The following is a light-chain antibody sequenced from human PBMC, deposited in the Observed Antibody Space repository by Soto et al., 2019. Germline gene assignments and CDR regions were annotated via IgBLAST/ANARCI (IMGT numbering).Light chain of an antibody. J-gene: IGKJ3*01. V-gene: IGKV3-15*01. CDR2: GGF. CDR1: QTLRNK. Sequence: IVLTQSPGTLSVSPGERVILSCRASQTLRNKLAWYQQKPGQAPRLLIYGGFTRATGIPARFSGSGSGTEFTLTITSLQSEDFAMYYCQQHYAWPLTFGPGTKLDLK. CDR3: QQHYAWPLT.